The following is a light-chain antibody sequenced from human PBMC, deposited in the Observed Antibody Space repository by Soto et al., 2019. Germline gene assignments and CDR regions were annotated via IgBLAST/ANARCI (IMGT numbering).Light chain of an antibody. CDR1: QSVSSY. CDR2: DAS. Sequence: EIVFTQPPATLSLSPWKRSTLSCRASQSVSSYLAWYQQKPGQAPRLLIYDASNRATGIPARFSGSGSGTDFTLTSSSLEPEDFAVYYCQQRSNWFGQGTRVDIK. V-gene: IGKV3-11*01. CDR3: QQRSNW. J-gene: IGKJ1*01.